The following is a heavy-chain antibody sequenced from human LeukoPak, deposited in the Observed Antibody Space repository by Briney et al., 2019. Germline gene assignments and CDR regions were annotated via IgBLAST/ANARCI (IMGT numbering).Heavy chain of an antibody. V-gene: IGHV4-34*01. CDR3: ARGPIGVVRGVISYYFDY. D-gene: IGHD3-10*01. CDR1: GGSFSGYY. Sequence: SETLSLTCAVYGGSFSGYYWSWIRRPPGKGLEWIGEINHSGSTNYNPSLKSRVTISVDTSKNQFSLKLSSVTAADTAVYYCARGPIGVVRGVISYYFDYWGQGTLVTVSS. CDR2: INHSGST. J-gene: IGHJ4*02.